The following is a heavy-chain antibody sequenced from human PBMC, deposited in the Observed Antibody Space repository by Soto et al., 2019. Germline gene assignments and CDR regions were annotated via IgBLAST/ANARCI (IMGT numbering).Heavy chain of an antibody. CDR2: ISHSGST. V-gene: IGHV4-30-2*01. D-gene: IGHD6-19*01. Sequence: QLQLQESGSGLVKPSQTLSLTCAVSVGSISSGGYSWSWIRQPPGKGLEWIGYISHSGSTYFNPSLKSRVTISVDRAKNQFSLKLSSVTAADTVVYYCARGGLLPDYWGQGTLVTVSS. CDR1: VGSISSGGYS. J-gene: IGHJ4*02. CDR3: ARGGLLPDY.